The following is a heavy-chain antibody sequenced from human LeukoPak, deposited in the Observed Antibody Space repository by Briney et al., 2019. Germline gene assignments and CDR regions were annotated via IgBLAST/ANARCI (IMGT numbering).Heavy chain of an antibody. V-gene: IGHV4-59*01. CDR1: GGSISSSY. CDR3: ARVRDGDLGLDAFDI. J-gene: IGHJ3*02. Sequence: SETLSLTCTVSGGSISSSYWSWIRQPPGKGLEWIGYIYYSGSTNYNPSLKSRFTISVDTSKNQFYLKLSSVTTADTAVYYCARVRDGDLGLDAFDIWGQGTMVTVS. D-gene: IGHD4-17*01. CDR2: IYYSGST.